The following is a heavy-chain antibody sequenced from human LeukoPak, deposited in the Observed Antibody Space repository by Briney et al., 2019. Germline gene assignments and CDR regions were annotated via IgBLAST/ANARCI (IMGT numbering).Heavy chain of an antibody. CDR2: IKHSGSR. CDR3: ARSPYSVSYRKRPKTGAFDY. J-gene: IGHJ4*02. V-gene: IGHV4-34*01. D-gene: IGHD1-26*01. CDR1: GGPFSGFY. Sequence: SETLSLTCAVYGGPFSGFYWSWIRQPPRKGLEWSGEIKHSGSRNHNPSLTTRVATPLENSNNQFSLKLSSVPAADTAVYYCARSPYSVSYRKRPKTGAFDYWGQGALVTVSS.